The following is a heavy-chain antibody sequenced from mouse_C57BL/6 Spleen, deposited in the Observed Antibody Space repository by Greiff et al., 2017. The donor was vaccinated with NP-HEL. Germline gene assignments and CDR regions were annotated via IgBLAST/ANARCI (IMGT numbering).Heavy chain of an antibody. CDR2: IRNKANGYTT. J-gene: IGHJ4*01. V-gene: IGHV7-3*01. CDR3: ARWFPMYYAMDY. Sequence: DVHLVESGGGLVQPGGSLSLSCAASGFTFTDYYMSWVRQPPGKALEWLGFIRNKANGYTTEYSASVKGRFTISRDNSQSILYLQMNALRAEDSATYYCARWFPMYYAMDYWGQGTSVTVSS. CDR1: GFTFTDYY.